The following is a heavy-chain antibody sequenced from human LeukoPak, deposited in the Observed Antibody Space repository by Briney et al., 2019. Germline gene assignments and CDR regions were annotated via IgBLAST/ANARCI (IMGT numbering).Heavy chain of an antibody. CDR2: INWNGGRT. CDR3: VRDRVAAAGLNWFDP. J-gene: IGHJ5*02. D-gene: IGHD6-13*01. Sequence: PGGSLRPSCAASGFTFADYGMTWVRQVPGKGLEWVSGINWNGGRTGYADSVKGRFTISRDNTKNSLYLQMNSLRAEDTALYYCVRDRVAAAGLNWFDPWGQGTLVTVSS. CDR1: GFTFADYG. V-gene: IGHV3-20*04.